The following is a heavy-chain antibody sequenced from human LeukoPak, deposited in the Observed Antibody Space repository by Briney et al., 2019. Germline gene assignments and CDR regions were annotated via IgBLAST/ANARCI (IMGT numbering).Heavy chain of an antibody. J-gene: IGHJ4*02. Sequence: SETLSLTCTVSGGSISSFYWNWIWQPPGKGLEWIGNIYYSGSTKYNPSLKSRVTISVDRSRNQFSLKLSSVTAADTAVYHCASAPGYCSGGSCAFDYWGQGTLVTVSS. CDR2: IYYSGST. CDR3: ASAPGYCSGGSCAFDY. V-gene: IGHV4-59*08. CDR1: GGSISSFY. D-gene: IGHD2-15*01.